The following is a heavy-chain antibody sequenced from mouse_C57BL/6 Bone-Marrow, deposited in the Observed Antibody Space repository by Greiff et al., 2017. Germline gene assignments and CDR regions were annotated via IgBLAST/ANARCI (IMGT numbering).Heavy chain of an antibody. D-gene: IGHD2-3*01. CDR3: AREGLYDGL. Sequence: EVQLQQSGPELVKPGASVKISCKASGYSFTGYYMHWVKQSSEKSLEWIGEINPSTGGTSYNQKFKGKATLTVDKSSSTAYMQLKSLTSEDSAVYYCAREGLYDGLWGQGTSVTVSS. V-gene: IGHV1-43*01. CDR1: GYSFTGYY. J-gene: IGHJ4*01. CDR2: INPSTGGT.